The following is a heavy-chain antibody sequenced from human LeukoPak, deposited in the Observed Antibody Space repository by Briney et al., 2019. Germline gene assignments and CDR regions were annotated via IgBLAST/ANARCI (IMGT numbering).Heavy chain of an antibody. Sequence: PSETLSLTCAVYGGSFSGYYWSWVRQPPGKGLEWLGEINHSGSTNYNTSLKSRVTISVEKYKKQFSLKKSSVTAADTAVYYCAREARYCSSTSCYHIHSYYFGMDVWRQGTTVTVSS. D-gene: IGHD2-2*01. V-gene: IGHV4-34*01. CDR3: AREARYCSSTSCYHIHSYYFGMDV. CDR1: GGSFSGYY. CDR2: INHSGST. J-gene: IGHJ6*02.